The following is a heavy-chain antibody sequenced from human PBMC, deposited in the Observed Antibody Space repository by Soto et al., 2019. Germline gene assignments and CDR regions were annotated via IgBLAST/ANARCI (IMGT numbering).Heavy chain of an antibody. D-gene: IGHD2-2*02. CDR2: IKQDGSEK. J-gene: IGHJ3*02. Sequence: EVQLVASGGGLVQPGGSLRLSCAASGFTFSSYWMSWVRQAPGKGLEWVANIKQDGSEKYYVDSVKGRFTISRDNAKNSLYLQVNSLRAEDTAVYYCARGGHCSSTSCYTSRSAFDIWGQGTMVTVSS. CDR3: ARGGHCSSTSCYTSRSAFDI. CDR1: GFTFSSYW. V-gene: IGHV3-7*01.